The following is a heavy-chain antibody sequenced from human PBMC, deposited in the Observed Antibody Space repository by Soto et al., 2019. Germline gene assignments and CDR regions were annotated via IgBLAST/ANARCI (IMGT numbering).Heavy chain of an antibody. Sequence: GESLKISCKGSGYSFTSYWIGWVRQMPGKGLEWMGIIYPGDSDTRYSPSFQGQVTISADKSISTAYLQWSSLKASDTAMYYCARRGCSSTSCYGVGSGWFDPLCQGTLVNVSS. CDR3: ARRGCSSTSCYGVGSGWFDP. V-gene: IGHV5-51*01. D-gene: IGHD2-2*01. J-gene: IGHJ5*02. CDR2: IYPGDSDT. CDR1: GYSFTSYW.